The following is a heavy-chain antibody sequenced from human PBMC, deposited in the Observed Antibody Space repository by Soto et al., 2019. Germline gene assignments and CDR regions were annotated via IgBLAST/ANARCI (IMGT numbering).Heavy chain of an antibody. J-gene: IGHJ5*02. V-gene: IGHV4-4*07. CDR2: IYASGTT. CDR1: GASISGFY. Sequence: SETLSLTCTVSGASISGFYLSWIRKSAGKGLEWIGRIYASGTTYYNPTIKSRGMMSVDTSKKQFSLKLRSVTAAHTAVYYCVRDGTKTVRDWFDPWGQGISVTVSS. D-gene: IGHD1-1*01. CDR3: VRDGTKTVRDWFDP.